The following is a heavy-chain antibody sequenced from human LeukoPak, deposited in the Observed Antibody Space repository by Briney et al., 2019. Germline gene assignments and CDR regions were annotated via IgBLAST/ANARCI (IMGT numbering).Heavy chain of an antibody. CDR3: ARDTGRGVALYGMDV. CDR2: IWYDGSNK. CDR1: GFTFSSYG. J-gene: IGHJ6*04. Sequence: GGSLRLSCAASGFTFSSYGMHWVRQAPGKGLEWVAVIWYDGSNKYYADSVMGRFTISRDNSKNTLYLQMNSLRAEDTAVYYCARDTGRGVALYGMDVWGKGTTVTVSS. D-gene: IGHD3-10*01. V-gene: IGHV3-33*01.